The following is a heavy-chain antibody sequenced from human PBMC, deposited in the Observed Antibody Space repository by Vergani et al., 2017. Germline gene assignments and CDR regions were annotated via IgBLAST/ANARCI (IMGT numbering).Heavy chain of an antibody. CDR1: FDSIRNLY. V-gene: IGHV4-59*11. CDR2: IHYSENN. Sequence: VQLQESGPGLVKSSETLYLTCSVSFDSIRNLYCKWIRPPPGKGLEWIGSIHYSENNNYNPSLKTRVTISVDTSKNQFSLTLNSVPAADTAVYYCGRVADCYSLESRLLDLWGQGILVTVSS. D-gene: IGHD2-21*02. CDR3: GRVADCYSLESRLLDL. J-gene: IGHJ5*02.